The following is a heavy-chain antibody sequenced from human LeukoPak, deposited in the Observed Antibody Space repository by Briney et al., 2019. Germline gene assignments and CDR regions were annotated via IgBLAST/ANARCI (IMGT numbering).Heavy chain of an antibody. V-gene: IGHV1-24*01. CDR2: FDPEDGET. CDR1: GYTLTELS. Sequence: ASVKVSCKVSGYTLTELSMHWVRQAPGKGLEWMGGFDPEDGETIYAQKFQGRVTMTEDTSTDTAYMELSSLRSEDTAVYCCATDRYYYDSSGLFDYWGQGTLVTVSS. D-gene: IGHD3-22*01. J-gene: IGHJ4*02. CDR3: ATDRYYYDSSGLFDY.